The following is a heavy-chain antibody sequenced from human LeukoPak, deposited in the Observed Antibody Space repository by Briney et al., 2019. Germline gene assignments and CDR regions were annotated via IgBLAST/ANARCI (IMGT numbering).Heavy chain of an antibody. CDR3: ARDGRDGYKFDY. J-gene: IGHJ4*02. CDR1: GGTFSSYA. D-gene: IGHD5-24*01. CDR2: IIPIFGTA. Sequence: ASVKVSCKASGGTFSSYAISWVRQAPGQGLERMGGIIPIFGTANYAQKFQGRVTITTDESTSTAYMELSSLRSEDTAVYYCARDGRDGYKFDYWGQGTLVTVSS. V-gene: IGHV1-69*05.